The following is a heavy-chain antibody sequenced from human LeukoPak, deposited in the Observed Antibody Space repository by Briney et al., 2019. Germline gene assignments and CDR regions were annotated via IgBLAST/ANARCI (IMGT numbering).Heavy chain of an antibody. Sequence: ASVKVSCKASGHTFTGYYMHWVRQAPGQGLEWMGWINPNSGGTNYAQKFQGRVTMTRDTSISTAYMELSRLRSDDTAVYYCARVPQGSSWPYYFDYWGQGTLVTVSS. V-gene: IGHV1-2*02. J-gene: IGHJ4*02. D-gene: IGHD6-13*01. CDR1: GHTFTGYY. CDR2: INPNSGGT. CDR3: ARVPQGSSWPYYFDY.